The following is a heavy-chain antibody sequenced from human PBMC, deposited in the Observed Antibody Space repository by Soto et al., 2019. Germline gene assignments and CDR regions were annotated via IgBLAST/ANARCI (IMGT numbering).Heavy chain of an antibody. D-gene: IGHD4-17*01. V-gene: IGHV4-59*01. J-gene: IGHJ4*02. Sequence: PSETLSLTCTVSGGSISSYYWSWIRQPPGKGLEWIGYIYYSGSTNYNPSLKSRVTISVDTSKNQFSLKLSSVTAADTAVYYCARVVRWRNFDYWGQGTLVTVSS. CDR2: IYYSGST. CDR3: ARVVRWRNFDY. CDR1: GGSISSYY.